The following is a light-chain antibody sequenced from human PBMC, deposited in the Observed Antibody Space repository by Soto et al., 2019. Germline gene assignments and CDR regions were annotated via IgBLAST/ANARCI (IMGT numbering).Light chain of an antibody. Sequence: EVVLTQSPGTLSLSPGERATLYCRSSLTVNSNFLAWYQQKPGQAPRLLIYGVSNRATGIPDRFSGSGSGTDITLTISRLEPEDFAVYYCQQSGDTPTFGQGTKVDIK. CDR2: GVS. V-gene: IGKV3-20*01. J-gene: IGKJ1*01. CDR1: LTVNSNF. CDR3: QQSGDTPT.